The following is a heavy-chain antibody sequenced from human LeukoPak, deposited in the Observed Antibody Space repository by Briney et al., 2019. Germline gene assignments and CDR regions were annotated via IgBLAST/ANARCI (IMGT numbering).Heavy chain of an antibody. CDR3: ARHMHSYGYFDY. V-gene: IGHV4-59*08. D-gene: IGHD5-18*01. CDR1: GDSMSSYY. Sequence: SETLSLTCTVSGDSMSSYYWSWVRQPPGKGLEWIGYIYHSGSINYNPSLKSRVAISLDTSKNQFSLNLSSVTAADTAVYYCARHMHSYGYFDYWGQGSLVTVSS. J-gene: IGHJ4*02. CDR2: IYHSGSI.